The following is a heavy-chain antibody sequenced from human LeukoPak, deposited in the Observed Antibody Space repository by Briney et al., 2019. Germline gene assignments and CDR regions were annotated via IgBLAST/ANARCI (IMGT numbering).Heavy chain of an antibody. J-gene: IGHJ6*03. D-gene: IGHD1-1*01. CDR2: INYGGDT. Sequence: PSGAPSLTCGVDGGSFSGYDWSWVRQPPGKGLEWIGEINYGGDTNYNPSLKSRVTISVDTSKNQFSLKVRSVTAADTAVYFCARGLGWKVTPMGLFYMDVWGEGAMVTVSS. V-gene: IGHV4-34*01. CDR1: GGSFSGYD. CDR3: ARGLGWKVTPMGLFYMDV.